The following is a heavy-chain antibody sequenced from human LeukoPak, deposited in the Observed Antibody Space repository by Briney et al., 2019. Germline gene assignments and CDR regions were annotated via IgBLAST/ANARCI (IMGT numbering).Heavy chain of an antibody. D-gene: IGHD2-21*02. CDR3: ARKSGLHKRYYFDY. CDR1: GFTFDDYG. CDR2: INWNGGST. V-gene: IGHV3-20*04. J-gene: IGHJ4*02. Sequence: GGSLRLSCAASGFTFDDYGMSWVRQAPGKVLEWVSGINWNGGSTGYADSVKGRFTISRDNAKNSLYLQMNSLRAEDTALYYCARKSGLHKRYYFDYWGQGTLVTVSS.